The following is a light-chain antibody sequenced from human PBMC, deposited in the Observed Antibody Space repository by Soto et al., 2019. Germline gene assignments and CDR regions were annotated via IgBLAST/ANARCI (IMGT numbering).Light chain of an antibody. J-gene: IGKJ1*01. CDR1: QRVSTSF. Sequence: EVVLTQSPGTLSLSPVDSATLSCRASQRVSTSFIAWYQQKPGQAPRLLMYGASNRATGIPDRFSGSGSGTDFTLTISRLEPEDFAVYYCQQYGSSTWTFGQGTKVDIK. V-gene: IGKV3-20*01. CDR2: GAS. CDR3: QQYGSSTWT.